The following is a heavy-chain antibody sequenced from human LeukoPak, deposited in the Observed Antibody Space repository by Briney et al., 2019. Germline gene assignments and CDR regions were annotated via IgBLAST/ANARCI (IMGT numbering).Heavy chain of an antibody. Sequence: PGRSLRLSCAASGFTFSSYAMSWVRQAPGKGLEWVSAISASGGGTYYADFVKGRFTISRDNSKNTLYLQMSSLRAEDTAVYYCAKYYYDSRGSRHFDYWGQGTLVTVSS. V-gene: IGHV3-23*01. CDR2: ISASGGGT. J-gene: IGHJ4*02. CDR3: AKYYYDSRGSRHFDY. D-gene: IGHD3-22*01. CDR1: GFTFSSYA.